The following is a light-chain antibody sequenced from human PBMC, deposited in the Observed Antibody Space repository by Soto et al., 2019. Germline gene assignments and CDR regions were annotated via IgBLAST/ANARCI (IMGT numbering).Light chain of an antibody. CDR1: SSDIGRYNY. J-gene: IGLJ3*02. Sequence: QSALTQPPSASGSPGQSVTISCTGTSSDIGRYNYVSWYQQHPGKAPKLIVFEVAQRPTGVPDRFSASKSGNTASLTVSGLQAEDEADYYCSSYGGDNRLVFGGGTKLTVL. CDR2: EVA. V-gene: IGLV2-8*01. CDR3: SSYGGDNRLV.